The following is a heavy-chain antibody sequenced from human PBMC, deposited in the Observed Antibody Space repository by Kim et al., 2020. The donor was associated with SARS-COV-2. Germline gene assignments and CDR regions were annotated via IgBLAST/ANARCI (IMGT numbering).Heavy chain of an antibody. CDR1: GYTFTAYF. CDR3: AREREAAAGLFFDF. D-gene: IGHD6-13*01. V-gene: IGHV1-2*06. CDR2: INPNGGDT. J-gene: IGHJ4*02. Sequence: ASVKVSCKASGYTFTAYFMHWVRQAPGQGLEWMGRINPNGGDTNDAQKFRGRVTMTRDTSISTAYMELSSLKSDDTAVYYCAREREAAAGLFFDFWGQGTLVTVSS.